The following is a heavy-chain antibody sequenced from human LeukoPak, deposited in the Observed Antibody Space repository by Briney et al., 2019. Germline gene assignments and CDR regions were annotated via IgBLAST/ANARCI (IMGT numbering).Heavy chain of an antibody. J-gene: IGHJ5*02. CDR1: GDSVSSNNSA. CDR3: ARGTAKAYHPMDWFDP. CDR2: TFYRSKWYY. D-gene: IGHD3-10*01. Sequence: SQTLSLTCPLSGDSVSSNNSAWNWVRQSPSRGLEWLGRTFYRSKWYYEYAVSVKSRITILPVTTKHQFSLQLKSVTPEDTAVYYCARGTAKAYHPMDWFDPWGQGTLVTVSS. V-gene: IGHV6-1*01.